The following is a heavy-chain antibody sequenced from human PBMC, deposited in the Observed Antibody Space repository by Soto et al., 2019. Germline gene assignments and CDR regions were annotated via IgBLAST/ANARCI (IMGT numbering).Heavy chain of an antibody. CDR2: IYWDDDK. CDR3: SYGGGGGGGKGFGVFAS. J-gene: IGHJ4*02. D-gene: IGHD3-16*01. CDR1: GFSLSTSGVG. Sequence: SGPTLVNPTQTLTLTCTFSGFSLSTSGVGVGWIRQPPGKALEWLALIYWDDDKRYSPSLKSRVTITKDTSKNQVVLTMTNMEPWETTTFFLSYGGGGGGGKGFGVFASGGRGPLVPV. V-gene: IGHV2-5*02.